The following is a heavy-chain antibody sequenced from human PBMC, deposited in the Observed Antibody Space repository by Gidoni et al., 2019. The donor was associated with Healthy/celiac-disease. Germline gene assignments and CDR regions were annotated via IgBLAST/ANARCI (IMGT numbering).Heavy chain of an antibody. V-gene: IGHV1-69*08. CDR3: ARDRRVGATDAFDI. CDR2: IIPILGIA. CDR1: GGTFSSYT. Sequence: QVQLVQSGAEVKKPRSSVRVSCKASGGTFSSYTISSVRQSPGQGLDWMGRIIPILGIANYAQKFQGRVTITAYKYTSTAYMELSSLRSEDTAVYYCARDRRVGATDAFDIWGQGTMVTVSS. J-gene: IGHJ3*02. D-gene: IGHD1-26*01.